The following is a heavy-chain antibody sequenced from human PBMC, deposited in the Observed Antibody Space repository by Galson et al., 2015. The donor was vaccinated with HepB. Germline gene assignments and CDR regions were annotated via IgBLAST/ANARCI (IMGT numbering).Heavy chain of an antibody. CDR1: GFTFSGSA. J-gene: IGHJ3*02. D-gene: IGHD1-26*01. CDR3: TSPGIVGATTAAFDI. Sequence: SLRLSCAASGFTFSGSAMHWVRQASGKGLEWVGRIRSKANSYATAYAASVKGRFTISRDDSKNTAYLQMNSLKTEDTAVYYCTSPGIVGATTAAFDIWGQGTMVTVSS. V-gene: IGHV3-73*01. CDR2: IRSKANSYAT.